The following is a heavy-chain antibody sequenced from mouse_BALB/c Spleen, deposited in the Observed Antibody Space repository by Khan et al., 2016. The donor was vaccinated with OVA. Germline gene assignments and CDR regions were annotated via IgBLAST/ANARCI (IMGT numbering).Heavy chain of an antibody. CDR3: TRHVFVAWFTY. CDR1: GYSFTTYY. J-gene: IGHJ3*01. CDR2: IDPFSGST. Sequence: EVQLQQSGPELMKPGASVKISCKASGYSFTTYYIHWVMQSHGTSLEWIGYIDPFSGSTTYNQKFKGKATLTVDKSSSTAYIHLSNLTSEDSAVYYCTRHVFVAWFTYWGQGTLVTVSA. V-gene: IGHV1S135*01.